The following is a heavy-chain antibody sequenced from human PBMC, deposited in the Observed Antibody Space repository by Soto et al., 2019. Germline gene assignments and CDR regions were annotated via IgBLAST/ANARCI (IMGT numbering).Heavy chain of an antibody. CDR2: ISYDGSNK. Sequence: GGSLRLSCAASGFTFSSYGMHWVRQAPGKGLEWVAVISYDGSNKYYADSVKGRFTISRDNSKNTLYLQMNSLRAEDTAVYYCAKDIRVGSEGITIGYYYYYYGMDVWGQGTTVTVSS. CDR1: GFTFSSYG. J-gene: IGHJ6*02. CDR3: AKDIRVGSEGITIGYYYYYYGMDV. D-gene: IGHD3-16*01. V-gene: IGHV3-30*18.